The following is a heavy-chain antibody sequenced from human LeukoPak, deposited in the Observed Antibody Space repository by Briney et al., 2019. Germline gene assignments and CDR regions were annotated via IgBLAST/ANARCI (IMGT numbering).Heavy chain of an antibody. CDR3: AKELYSSSWLHQSGVQH. J-gene: IGHJ1*01. V-gene: IGHV3-30*18. Sequence: GRSLRLSCAASGFVFSDYSMHWVRQAPGKGLEWVALISYDGSDKDYADSVKGRSTISRDNSKNTLYLQMNSLRVEDTAVYYCAKELYSSSWLHQSGVQHWGQSTLVTVSS. D-gene: IGHD6-13*01. CDR1: GFVFSDYS. CDR2: ISYDGSDK.